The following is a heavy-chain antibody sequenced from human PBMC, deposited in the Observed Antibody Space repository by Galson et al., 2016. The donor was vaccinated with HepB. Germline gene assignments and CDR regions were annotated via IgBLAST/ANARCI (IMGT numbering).Heavy chain of an antibody. CDR1: GFTFRDYW. Sequence: SLRLSCAASGFTFRDYWMTWVRQAPGKGLEWVANINQDGSTKNYVDSLKGRFTISRDNSKKSLFLQANSLRTEDTAVYYCTRSGRSGVNWVETEAFDIWGQGTMVTVSS. V-gene: IGHV3-7*03. D-gene: IGHD4-23*01. CDR2: INQDGSTK. J-gene: IGHJ3*02. CDR3: TRSGRSGVNWVETEAFDI.